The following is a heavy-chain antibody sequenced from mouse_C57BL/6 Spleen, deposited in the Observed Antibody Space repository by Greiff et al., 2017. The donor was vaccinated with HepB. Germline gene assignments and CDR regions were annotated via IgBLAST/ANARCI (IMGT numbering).Heavy chain of an antibody. Sequence: VQGVESGAELVKPGASVKISCKASGYAFSSYWMNWVKQRPGKGLEWIGQIYPGDGDTNYNGKFTGKATLTADKSSSTAYMQLSSLTSEDSAVYCCARRGDGAAMDYWGQGTSVTVSS. CDR3: ARRGDGAAMDY. V-gene: IGHV1-80*01. CDR1: GYAFSSYW. D-gene: IGHD3-3*01. J-gene: IGHJ4*01. CDR2: IYPGDGDT.